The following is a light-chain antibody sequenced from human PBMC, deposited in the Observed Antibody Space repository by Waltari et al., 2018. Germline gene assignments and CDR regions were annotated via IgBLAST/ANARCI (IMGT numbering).Light chain of an antibody. J-gene: IGLJ3*02. CDR3: SSYAGGSSLM. CDR2: EVN. CDR1: SSDVGAYNY. V-gene: IGLV2-8*01. Sequence: QSALTQPPSASGSPGQSVTISCTGTSSDVGAYNYVSWYQQYPGKAPKLIIYEVNRRPSGVPDRFSGSKSGNTASLTVSGLQAEDEADYYCSSYAGGSSLMFGGGTKLTVL.